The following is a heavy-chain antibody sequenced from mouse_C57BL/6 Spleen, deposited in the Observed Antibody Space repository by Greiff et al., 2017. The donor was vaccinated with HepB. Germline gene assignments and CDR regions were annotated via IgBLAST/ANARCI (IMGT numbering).Heavy chain of an antibody. V-gene: IGHV1-61*01. J-gene: IGHJ4*01. D-gene: IGHD2-5*01. CDR1: GYTFTSYW. CDR3: ARWGAYYSNYCAMDY. Sequence: QVQLQQPGAELVRPGSSVKLSCKASGYTFTSYWMEWVKQRPGQGLEWIGNIYPSDSETHYNQKFKDKATLTVDKSSSTAYMQLSSLTSEDSAVYYCARWGAYYSNYCAMDYWGQGTSVTVSS. CDR2: IYPSDSET.